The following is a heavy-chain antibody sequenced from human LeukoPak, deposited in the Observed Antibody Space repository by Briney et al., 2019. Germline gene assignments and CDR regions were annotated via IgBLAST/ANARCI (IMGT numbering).Heavy chain of an antibody. J-gene: IGHJ4*02. CDR1: GGTFSSYA. CDR2: IIPILGIA. CDR3: SAIVPAATAGFDY. Sequence: SVTVSCKASGGTFSSYAISWVRQAPGQGLEWMGRIIPILGIANYAQKFQGRVTNTADKSTSTAYMELSSLRSEDTAVYYCSAIVPAATAGFDYWGQGTLVTVSS. D-gene: IGHD2-2*01. V-gene: IGHV1-69*04.